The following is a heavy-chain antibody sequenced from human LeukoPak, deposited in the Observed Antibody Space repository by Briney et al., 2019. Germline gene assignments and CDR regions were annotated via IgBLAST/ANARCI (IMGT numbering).Heavy chain of an antibody. CDR1: GFTFSSYA. CDR2: ISYDGSNK. J-gene: IGHJ4*02. V-gene: IGHV3-30*04. D-gene: IGHD6-13*01. CDR3: ARGDSSSWTGSFDY. Sequence: GGSLRLSCAASGFTFSSYAMHWVRQAPGKVLEWVAVISYDGSNKYYADSVKGRFTISRNNYKNTMYLQMNSLRDEDTAVYYCARGDSSSWTGSFDYWGQGTLVTVSS.